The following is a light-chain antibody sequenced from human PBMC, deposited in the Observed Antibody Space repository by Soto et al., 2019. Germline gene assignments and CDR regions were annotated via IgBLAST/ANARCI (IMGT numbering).Light chain of an antibody. CDR1: QSVTSSY. Sequence: EIVFTQSPGTLSLSPGERATRSCRASQSVTSSYLACYQQKPGQAPRLLIYAASSRASAIPDRFSGSGSGTDFPLTISRLEPEDFAVYYCHQYGTSPQTFGQGTKVDIK. J-gene: IGKJ1*01. CDR2: AAS. CDR3: HQYGTSPQT. V-gene: IGKV3-20*01.